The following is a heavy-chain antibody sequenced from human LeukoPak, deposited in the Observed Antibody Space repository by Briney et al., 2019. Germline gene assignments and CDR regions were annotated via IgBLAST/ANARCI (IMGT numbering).Heavy chain of an antibody. CDR1: GGTFSSYA. Sequence: SVKVSCKASGGTFSSYAFSWVRQAPGQGLEWMGRIIPILATEFYAQKVQDRLTITADPSTSTAYMELSSLRSDDTAVYYCARDRRAAGGFFSPEYRGQGTQVTVSS. CDR3: ARDRRAAGGFFSPEY. CDR2: IIPILATE. D-gene: IGHD6-13*01. V-gene: IGHV1-69*11. J-gene: IGHJ4*02.